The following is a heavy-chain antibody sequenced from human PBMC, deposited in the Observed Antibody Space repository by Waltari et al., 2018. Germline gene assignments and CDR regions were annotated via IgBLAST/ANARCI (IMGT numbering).Heavy chain of an antibody. J-gene: IGHJ4*02. CDR1: GFRFSGFA. Sequence: QVQLVESGGGVVQPGGSLRLSCSASGFRFSGFAMHCARQTPDKGLECAAFISYDGSYEYYGDAVKGRFTISRDNSNNILYLQINNLRPDDTAVYYCASGLRTVRGIMNIGFDYWGQGALVTVSS. CDR3: ASGLRTVRGIMNIGFDY. CDR2: ISYDGSYE. D-gene: IGHD3-16*01. V-gene: IGHV3-30*03.